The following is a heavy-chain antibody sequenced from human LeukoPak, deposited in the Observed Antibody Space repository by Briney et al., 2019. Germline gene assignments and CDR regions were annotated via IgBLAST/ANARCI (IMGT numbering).Heavy chain of an antibody. V-gene: IGHV3-48*03. Sequence: GGSLRLSCAASGFTFSSYEMNWVRQAPGKGLEWVSYISSSGSTIHYADSVKGRFTISRDNAKNSLYLQMNSLRAEDTAVYYCASSDCSGGSCYYDYWGQGTLVTVSS. CDR1: GFTFSSYE. D-gene: IGHD2-15*01. CDR3: ASSDCSGGSCYYDY. CDR2: ISSSGSTI. J-gene: IGHJ4*02.